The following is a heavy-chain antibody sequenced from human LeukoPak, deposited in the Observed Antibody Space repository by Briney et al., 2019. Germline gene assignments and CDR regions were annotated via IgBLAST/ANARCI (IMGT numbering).Heavy chain of an antibody. J-gene: IGHJ4*02. Sequence: GASVKVSCKASGYTFTGYYMHWVRQAPGQGLEWMGWINPNSGGTNYAQKFQGRVTMTRDTSISTAYMELSRLRSDDTAVYYCARGPTIPQIQKYYDFWSGYYTWGQGTLVTVSS. D-gene: IGHD3-3*01. CDR1: GYTFTGYY. CDR3: ARGPTIPQIQKYYDFWSGYYT. CDR2: INPNSGGT. V-gene: IGHV1-2*02.